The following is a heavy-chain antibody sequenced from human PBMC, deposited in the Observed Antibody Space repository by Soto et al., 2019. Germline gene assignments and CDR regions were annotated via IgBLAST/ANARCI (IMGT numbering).Heavy chain of an antibody. CDR3: AREGLYGRGYLGPRFDP. J-gene: IGHJ5*02. Sequence: ASVKVSCKASGYTFTIYGISWVRQAPGQGLEWMGWISAYNGNTNYAQKLQGRVTMTTDTSTSTAYMELRSLRSDDTAVYYCAREGLYGRGYLGPRFDPWGQGTLVTVSS. D-gene: IGHD3-22*01. CDR1: GYTFTIYG. V-gene: IGHV1-18*01. CDR2: ISAYNGNT.